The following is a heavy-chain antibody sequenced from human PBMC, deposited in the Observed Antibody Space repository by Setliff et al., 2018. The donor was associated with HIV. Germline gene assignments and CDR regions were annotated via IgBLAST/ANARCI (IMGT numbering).Heavy chain of an antibody. V-gene: IGHV1-18*01. CDR1: GYTFTSYG. J-gene: IGHJ3*02. CDR2: ISAYNGNT. CDR3: ARDRAPHRDYVWGPPGPDAFDI. D-gene: IGHD3-16*01. Sequence: ASVKVSCKASGYTFTSYGISWVRQAPGQGLEWMGWISAYNGNTNYAQKLQGRVTMTTDTSTSTVYMELRSLRSDDTSVYYCARDRAPHRDYVWGPPGPDAFDIWGQGTMVTVSS.